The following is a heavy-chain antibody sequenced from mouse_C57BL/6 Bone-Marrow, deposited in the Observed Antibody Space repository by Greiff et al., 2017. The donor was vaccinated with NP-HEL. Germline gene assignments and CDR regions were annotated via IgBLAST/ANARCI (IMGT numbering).Heavy chain of an antibody. J-gene: IGHJ2*01. CDR2: INPSSGYT. D-gene: IGHD1-1*01. Sequence: VQLQQSGAELAKPGASVKLSCKASGYTFTSYWMHWVKQRPGQGLEWIGYINPSSGYTKYNQKFKDKATLTADKSSSTAYMQLSSLTYEDSAGYYCAEGGITTVDYCDYWGQGTTLTVSS. CDR1: GYTFTSYW. V-gene: IGHV1-7*01. CDR3: AEGGITTVDYCDY.